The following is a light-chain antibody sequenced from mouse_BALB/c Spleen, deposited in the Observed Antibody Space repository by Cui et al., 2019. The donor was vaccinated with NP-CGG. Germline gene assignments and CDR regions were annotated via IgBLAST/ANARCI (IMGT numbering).Light chain of an antibody. CDR3: ALWYSNHWV. CDR1: TGAVTTSNY. Sequence: QAVVTQESALTTSPGETVTLTCRSSTGAVTTSNYANWVQEKPDHLFTGLIGGTNNRVSVVPARFSGSLIGDKAALTITGAQTEDEAIYFCALWYSNHWVFGGGTKLTVL. J-gene: IGLJ1*01. CDR2: GTN. V-gene: IGLV1*01.